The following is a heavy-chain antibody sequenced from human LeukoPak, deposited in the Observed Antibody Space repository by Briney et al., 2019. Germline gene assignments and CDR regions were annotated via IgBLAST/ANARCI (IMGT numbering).Heavy chain of an antibody. CDR1: GFTLDDYA. CDR3: AKDIGYSSSYYFDY. CDR2: ISWNSGSI. V-gene: IGHV3-9*01. J-gene: IGHJ4*02. D-gene: IGHD6-6*01. Sequence: GGSLRLSCAASGFTLDDYAMHWVRQAPGKGLEWVSGISWNSGSIGYADTVKGRFTISRDNAKNSLYLQMNSLRAEDTALYYCAKDIGYSSSYYFDYWGQGTLVTVSS.